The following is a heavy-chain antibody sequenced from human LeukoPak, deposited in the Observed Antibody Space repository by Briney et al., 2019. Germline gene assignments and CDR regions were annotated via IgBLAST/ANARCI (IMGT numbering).Heavy chain of an antibody. CDR1: GGSISSSY. D-gene: IGHD3-22*01. J-gene: IGHJ4*02. CDR3: ARGDHYDTSGYHY. CDR2: IYYSGST. Sequence: PSETLSLTCTVSGGSISSSYWSWIRQPPGKGLEWIGYIYYSGSTNYNPSLKSRVTISVDTSKNQFSLKLSSVTAADTAVYYCARGDHYDTSGYHYWGQGTLVTVSS. V-gene: IGHV4-59*01.